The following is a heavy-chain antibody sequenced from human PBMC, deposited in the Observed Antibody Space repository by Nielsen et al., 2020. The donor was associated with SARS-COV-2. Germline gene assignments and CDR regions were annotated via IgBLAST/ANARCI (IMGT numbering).Heavy chain of an antibody. V-gene: IGHV1-69*13. CDR1: GGTFSSYA. D-gene: IGHD6-19*01. CDR2: IIPIFGTA. Sequence: SVKVSCEASGGTFSSYAISWVRQAPGQGLEWMGGIIPIFGTANYAQKFQGRVTITADESTSTAYMELSSLRSEDAAVYYCARGAVAGTYYYYYYMDVWGKVTTVTVSS. J-gene: IGHJ6*03. CDR3: ARGAVAGTYYYYYYMDV.